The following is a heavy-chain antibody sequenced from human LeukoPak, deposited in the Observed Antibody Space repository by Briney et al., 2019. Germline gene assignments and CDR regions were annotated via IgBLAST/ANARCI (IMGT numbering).Heavy chain of an antibody. CDR2: LSHSGGSA. D-gene: IGHD3-9*01. V-gene: IGHV3-23*01. CDR3: XXXXFLTGSFDS. CDR1: GFSFSTYV. Sequence: GGSLRLSCAGSGFSFSTYVLSWVRQAPGKGLEWVSSLSHSGGSAYYTDSVKGRFTISRDNSKNTLYLHMNSLRVGDTAVYFXXXXXFLTGSFDSWGQGTLVSVSS. J-gene: IGHJ4*02.